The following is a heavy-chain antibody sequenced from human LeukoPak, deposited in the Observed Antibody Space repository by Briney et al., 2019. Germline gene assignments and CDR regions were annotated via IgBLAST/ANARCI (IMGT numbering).Heavy chain of an antibody. D-gene: IGHD4-17*01. CDR3: ARVLRKGPYGDGGYFYYYMDV. V-gene: IGHV4-59*01. CDR2: IYYSGST. J-gene: IGHJ6*03. Sequence: SETLSLTCTVSGGSISSYCWSWIRQPPGKGLEWIGYIYYSGSTNYNPSLKSRVTIPVDTSKNQFSLKLSSVTAADTAVYYCARVLRKGPYGDGGYFYYYMDVWGKGTTVTVSS. CDR1: GGSISSYC.